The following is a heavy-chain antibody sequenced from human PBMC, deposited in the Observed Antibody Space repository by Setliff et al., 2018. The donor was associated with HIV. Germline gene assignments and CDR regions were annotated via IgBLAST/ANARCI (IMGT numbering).Heavy chain of an antibody. V-gene: IGHV4-61*02. CDR1: GGSISSGHYF. CDR3: ARDIWAYGLMGS. Sequence: SETLSLTCPVSGGSISSGHYFWSWIRQPAGKGLEWIGRISTNGGTNYNPSLKSRVTISVDTARNQFSLELTSVTATDTAVYYCARDIWAYGLMGSWGQGTLVTVSS. J-gene: IGHJ5*02. CDR2: ISTNGGT. D-gene: IGHD4-17*01.